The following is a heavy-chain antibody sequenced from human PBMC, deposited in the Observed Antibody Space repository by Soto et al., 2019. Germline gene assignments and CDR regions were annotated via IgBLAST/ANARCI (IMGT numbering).Heavy chain of an antibody. CDR3: ARGGAFYDILTGYIPGHFDY. CDR1: GGSISSGGYY. Sequence: PSETLSLTCTVSGGSISSGGYYWSWIRQHPGKGLEWIGYIYYSGSTYYNPSLKSRVTISVDTSKNQFSLKLSSVTAADTAVYYCARGGAFYDILTGYIPGHFDYWGQGTQVTVSS. J-gene: IGHJ4*02. D-gene: IGHD3-9*01. V-gene: IGHV4-31*03. CDR2: IYYSGST.